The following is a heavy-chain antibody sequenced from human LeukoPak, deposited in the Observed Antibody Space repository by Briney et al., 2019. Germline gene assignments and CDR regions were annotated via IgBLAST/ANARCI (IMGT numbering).Heavy chain of an antibody. CDR2: IYYSGST. CDR3: ARAKDVLLWFGESSMSGFDY. J-gene: IGHJ4*02. CDR1: GGSISSYY. D-gene: IGHD3-10*01. Sequence: SETLSLTCTVAGGSISSYYWSWIRQPPGEGLEWIGYIYYSGSTNYNPSLKSRVTISVDTSKNQFSLKLSSVTAADTAVYYCARAKDVLLWFGESSMSGFDYWGQGTLVTVSS. V-gene: IGHV4-59*08.